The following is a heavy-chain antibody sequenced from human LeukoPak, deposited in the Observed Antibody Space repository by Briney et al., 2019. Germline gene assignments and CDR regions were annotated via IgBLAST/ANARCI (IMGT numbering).Heavy chain of an antibody. Sequence: PGGSLRLSCAASAFTFRSYGMHRVRQAPGKGLEWVTFIRYDGSKKYYADSVKGRFTISRDNSKNTLYLQMNSLRAEDTAVYYCAKEIWPTVTIPGWTYFDYWGQGTLVTVSS. CDR2: IRYDGSKK. V-gene: IGHV3-30*02. CDR3: AKEIWPTVTIPGWTYFDY. J-gene: IGHJ4*02. D-gene: IGHD4-17*01. CDR1: AFTFRSYG.